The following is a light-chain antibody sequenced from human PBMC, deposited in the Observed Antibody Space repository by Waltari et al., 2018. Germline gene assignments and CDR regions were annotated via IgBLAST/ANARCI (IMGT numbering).Light chain of an antibody. CDR3: QSYDSSLSGVV. J-gene: IGLJ2*01. CDR2: GNS. Sequence: QSVLTQPPSVSAAPGQRVTISSTGSSSTIGAGYDVHWYQQLPGTAPKLLIYGNSNRPSGVPDRFSGSKSGTSASLAITGLQAEDEADYYCQSYDSSLSGVVFGGGTKLTVL. CDR1: SSTIGAGYD. V-gene: IGLV1-40*01.